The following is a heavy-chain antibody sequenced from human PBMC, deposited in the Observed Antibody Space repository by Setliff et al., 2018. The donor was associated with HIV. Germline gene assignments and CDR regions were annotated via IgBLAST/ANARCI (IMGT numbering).Heavy chain of an antibody. J-gene: IGHJ4*02. CDR3: ARGRWLQSFDY. CDR1: GGSFSSFA. CDR2: IIPVSGTT. Sequence: SVKVSCKVSGGSFSSFAISWVRQAPGHGLEWMGGIIPVSGTTNYAQKVQGRATLSADESTSTAYMQLSSLTSEDTAVYYCARGRWLQSFDYWGQGTLVTVSS. V-gene: IGHV1-69*13. D-gene: IGHD5-12*01.